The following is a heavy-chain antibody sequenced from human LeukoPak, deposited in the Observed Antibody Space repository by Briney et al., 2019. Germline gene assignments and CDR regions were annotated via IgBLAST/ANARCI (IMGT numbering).Heavy chain of an antibody. D-gene: IGHD3-10*01. J-gene: IGHJ4*02. V-gene: IGHV1-2*02. CDR1: GYTFTGYY. Sequence: ASVKVSCKASGYTFTGYYMHWVRQAPGQGLEWMGWINPNSGGTNYAQKFQGRVTMTRDTSISTAYMELSRLRSDDTAVYYCARDPRRNYGSGSYLDYWGQGTLVTVSS. CDR2: INPNSGGT. CDR3: ARDPRRNYGSGSYLDY.